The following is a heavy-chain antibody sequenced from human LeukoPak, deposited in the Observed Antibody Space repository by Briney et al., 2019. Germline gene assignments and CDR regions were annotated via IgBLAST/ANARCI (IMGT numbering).Heavy chain of an antibody. V-gene: IGHV3-30*18. J-gene: IGHJ4*02. Sequence: PGRSPRLSCAASGFTFSSYGMHWVRQAPGKGLEWVAVISYDGSNKYYADSVKGRFTISRDNSKNTLYLQMNSLRAEDTAVYYCTKEGGIQLPSRYYFDYWGQGTLVTVSS. D-gene: IGHD5-18*01. CDR2: ISYDGSNK. CDR1: GFTFSSYG. CDR3: TKEGGIQLPSRYYFDY.